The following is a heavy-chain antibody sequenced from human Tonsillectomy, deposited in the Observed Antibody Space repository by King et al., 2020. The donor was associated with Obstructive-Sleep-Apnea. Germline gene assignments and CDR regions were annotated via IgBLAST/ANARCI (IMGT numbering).Heavy chain of an antibody. Sequence: QLQESGPGLVKSSETLSLTCTVSRYSISSGYDWGWIWQPPGKGVEWIGNIYHSGITHYNPALKIRVTLSVDTSKNQFSLKLNSVTAADTAVYYCARGRTQFDYWGQGTLVTVSS. D-gene: IGHD3/OR15-3a*01. CDR2: IYHSGIT. J-gene: IGHJ4*02. CDR3: ARGRTQFDY. CDR1: RYSISSGYD. V-gene: IGHV4-38-2*02.